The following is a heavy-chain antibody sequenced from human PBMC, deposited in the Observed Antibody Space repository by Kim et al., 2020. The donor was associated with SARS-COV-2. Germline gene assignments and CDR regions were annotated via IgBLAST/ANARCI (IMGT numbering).Heavy chain of an antibody. CDR3: ARGTLYYDSSGYYPPVGY. J-gene: IGHJ4*02. D-gene: IGHD3-22*01. V-gene: IGHV3-21*01. CDR1: GFTFSSYS. Sequence: GGSLRLSCAASGFTFSSYSMNWVRQAPGKGLEWVSSISSSSSYIYYADSVKGRFTISRDNAKNSLYLQMNSLRAEDTAVYYCARGTLYYDSSGYYPPVGYWGQGTLVTVSS. CDR2: ISSSSSYI.